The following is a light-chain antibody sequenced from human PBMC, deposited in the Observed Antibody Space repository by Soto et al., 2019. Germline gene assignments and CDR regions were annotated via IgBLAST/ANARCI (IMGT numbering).Light chain of an antibody. CDR1: QGVGNY. CDR3: QHRSDWPQLS. CDR2: DAS. Sequence: TQSPSTLSLSPGERATLSCKTSQGVGNYLAWYQHKPGQAPKLLIYDASNRATGIPARFSGSGSGTDFTLTISSLEPEDFAVYYCQHRSDWPQLSFGGGTKVEIK. V-gene: IGKV3-11*01. J-gene: IGKJ4*01.